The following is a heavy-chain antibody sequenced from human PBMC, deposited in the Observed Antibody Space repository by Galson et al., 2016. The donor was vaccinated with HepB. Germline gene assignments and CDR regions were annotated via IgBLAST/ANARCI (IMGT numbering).Heavy chain of an antibody. V-gene: IGHV6-1*01. CDR1: GDSVSSNSAA. D-gene: IGHD5-24*01. CDR2: TYYRSKWFR. J-gene: IGHJ4*02. CDR3: AGASNGYISY. Sequence: CAISGDSVSSNSAAWSSVRQSPPRGLEWLGRTYYRSKWFRGYAVSVKGRITIIPVTSKNQFSLQLDSVTPEDTAVYYCAGASNGYISYWGQGTLVTISS.